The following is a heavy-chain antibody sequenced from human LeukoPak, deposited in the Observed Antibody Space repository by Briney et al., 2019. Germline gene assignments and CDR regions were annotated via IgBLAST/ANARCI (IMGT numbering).Heavy chain of an antibody. Sequence: ASPKVSCKASGYTFTGYYMHWVRQTPGQGLERMGWINPNSGGTNYAQKFQGRVTMTRDTSISTAYMELSRLRSDDTAVYYCATGYSPLYYFDYWGQGTLVTVSS. J-gene: IGHJ4*02. V-gene: IGHV1-2*02. CDR2: INPNSGGT. D-gene: IGHD6-13*01. CDR1: GYTFTGYY. CDR3: ATGYSPLYYFDY.